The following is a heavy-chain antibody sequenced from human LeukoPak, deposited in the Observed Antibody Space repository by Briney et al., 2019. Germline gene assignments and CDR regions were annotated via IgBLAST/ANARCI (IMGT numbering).Heavy chain of an antibody. CDR3: ARGLTYYYGSGKYDYYYGMDV. CDR1: GFTYSSYA. CDR2: ISYDGSNK. Sequence: GGSLGLSCAASGFTYSSYAMHWVRQAPGKGLERVAVISYDGSNKYYADSVKGRFTISRDNSKNTLYLQMNSLRAEDTAVYYCARGLTYYYGSGKYDYYYGMDVWGKGTTVTVSS. J-gene: IGHJ6*04. D-gene: IGHD3-10*01. V-gene: IGHV3-30*04.